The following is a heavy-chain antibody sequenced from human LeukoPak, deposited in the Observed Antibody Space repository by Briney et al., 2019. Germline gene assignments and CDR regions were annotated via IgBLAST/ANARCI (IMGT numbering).Heavy chain of an antibody. CDR1: GYTFTSFY. D-gene: IGHD5-18*01. V-gene: IGHV1-46*01. CDR2: INPSGGST. Sequence: GASVKASCKASGYTFTSFYMHWVRQAPGQGLEWMGIINPSGGSTSYAQKFQARVTMTRDTSTSTAYMELSSLRSEDTAVYYCASVRREIGAMVAYYYYGMDVWGKGTTVTVSS. J-gene: IGHJ6*04. CDR3: ASVRREIGAMVAYYYYGMDV.